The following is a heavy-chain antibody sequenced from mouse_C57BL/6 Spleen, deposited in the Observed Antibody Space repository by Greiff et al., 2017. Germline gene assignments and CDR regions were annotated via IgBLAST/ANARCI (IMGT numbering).Heavy chain of an antibody. CDR1: GYAFSSYW. J-gene: IGHJ4*01. D-gene: IGHD2-1*01. Sequence: QVQLKESGAELVKPGASVKISCKASGYAFSSYWMNWVKQRPGKGLEWIGQIYPGDGDTNYNGKFKGKATLTADKSSSTAYMQLSSLTSEDSAVYFCARAPYLLPYYAMDYWGQGTSVTVSS. V-gene: IGHV1-80*01. CDR2: IYPGDGDT. CDR3: ARAPYLLPYYAMDY.